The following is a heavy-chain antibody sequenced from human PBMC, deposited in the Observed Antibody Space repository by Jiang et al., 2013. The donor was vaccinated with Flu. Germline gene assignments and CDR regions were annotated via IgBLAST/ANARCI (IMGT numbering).Heavy chain of an antibody. Sequence: GLVKPSETLSLTCTVSGGSISSYYWSWIRQPPGKGLEWIGYIYYSGSTNYNPSLKSRVTISVDTSKNQFSLKLSSVTAADTAVYYCARLHSSGYYSDYWGQGTLVTVSS. CDR2: IYYSGST. V-gene: IGHV4-59*01. CDR1: GGSISSYY. D-gene: IGHD3-22*01. CDR3: ARLHSSGYYSDY. J-gene: IGHJ4*02.